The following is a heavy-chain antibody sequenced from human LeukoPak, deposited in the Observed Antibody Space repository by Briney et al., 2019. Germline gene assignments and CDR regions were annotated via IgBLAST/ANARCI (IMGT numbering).Heavy chain of an antibody. D-gene: IGHD4-23*01. Sequence: PGGSLRLSCAASGFIFGSYGIHWVRQAPGKGLEWVAVIWYDGSNEYYADSVKGRFTISRDNSKNTLYLQMNSLRAEDTAVYYCARDHSYGGKIPLFDYWGQGSLVTVSS. CDR3: ARDHSYGGKIPLFDY. CDR2: IWYDGSNE. V-gene: IGHV3-33*01. J-gene: IGHJ4*02. CDR1: GFIFGSYG.